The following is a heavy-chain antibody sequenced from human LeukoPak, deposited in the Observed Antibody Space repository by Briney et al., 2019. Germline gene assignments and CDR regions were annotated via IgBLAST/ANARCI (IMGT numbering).Heavy chain of an antibody. CDR2: INWNGGST. CDR1: GFTFDDYG. V-gene: IGHV3-20*04. Sequence: GGSLRLSCAASGFTFDDYGMSWVRQAPGKGLEWVSGINWNGGSTGYADSVKGRFTISRDNSKNTLYLQMNSLRAEDTAVYYCAVRELLYAFDIWGQGTMVTVSS. D-gene: IGHD1-26*01. J-gene: IGHJ3*02. CDR3: AVRELLYAFDI.